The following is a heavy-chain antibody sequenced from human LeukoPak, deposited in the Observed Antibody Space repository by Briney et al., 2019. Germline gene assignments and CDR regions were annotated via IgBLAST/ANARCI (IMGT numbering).Heavy chain of an antibody. CDR3: ARDKTGAKHAFDI. J-gene: IGHJ3*02. CDR1: GYTFTNYY. Sequence: GASVKVSCKASGYTFTNYYMHWVRQAPGQGLEWMGMLNPSGGSTTYAQKFQGRVSLTRDMSTRTVYMELSSLRSEDTAVYYCARDKTGAKHAFDIWGQGTMVTVSS. CDR2: LNPSGGST. D-gene: IGHD1-26*01. V-gene: IGHV1-46*01.